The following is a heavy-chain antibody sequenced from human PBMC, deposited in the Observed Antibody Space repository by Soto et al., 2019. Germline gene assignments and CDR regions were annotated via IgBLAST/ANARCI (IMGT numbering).Heavy chain of an antibody. D-gene: IGHD6-13*01. CDR2: INHSGRT. Sequence: SXTLSLTCAVYGGSISGHYWNWIRQPPGKGLEWIGEINHSGRTNYNPSLKSRATISVDTSKNQFSLNLGSVTAADTAVYFCARGNIAAALVYWGQGTLVTVSS. V-gene: IGHV4-34*01. CDR1: GGSISGHY. CDR3: ARGNIAAALVY. J-gene: IGHJ4*02.